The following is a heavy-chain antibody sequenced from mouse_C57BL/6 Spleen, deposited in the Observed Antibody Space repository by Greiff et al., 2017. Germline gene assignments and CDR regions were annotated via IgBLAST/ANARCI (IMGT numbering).Heavy chain of an antibody. CDR3: ARDVNWDRFAY. Sequence: EVHLVESGGGLVKPGGSLKLSCAASGFTFSSYAMSWVRQTPEKRLEWVATISDGGSYTYYPDNVKGRFTISRDNAKNNLYLQMSHLKSEDTAMYYCARDVNWDRFAYWGQGTLVTVSA. CDR1: GFTFSSYA. D-gene: IGHD4-1*01. J-gene: IGHJ3*01. V-gene: IGHV5-4*01. CDR2: ISDGGSYT.